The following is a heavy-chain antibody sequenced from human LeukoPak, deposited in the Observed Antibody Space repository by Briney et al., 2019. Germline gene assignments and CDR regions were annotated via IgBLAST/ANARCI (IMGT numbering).Heavy chain of an antibody. CDR1: GFTFSSYA. D-gene: IGHD3-10*01. J-gene: IGHJ5*02. Sequence: GGSLRLSCAASGFTFSSYAMSWVRQAPGKGLEWVSAISGSGGSTYYADSVKGRFTISRDNSKNTLYLQMNSLRAEDTAVYYCAEGSLLWFGELLTNRNWFDPWGQGTLVTVSS. CDR3: AEGSLLWFGELLTNRNWFDP. V-gene: IGHV3-23*01. CDR2: ISGSGGST.